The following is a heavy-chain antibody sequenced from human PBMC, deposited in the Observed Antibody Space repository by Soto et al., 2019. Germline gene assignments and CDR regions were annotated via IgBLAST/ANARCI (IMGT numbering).Heavy chain of an antibody. V-gene: IGHV4-39*01. D-gene: IGHD3-10*01. Sequence: SETLSLTGTVSNGSISSTTYFWGWIRQPPGKGLEWIGSISYSGSTFYNPSLKSRVTISVETSKNQFSLKLSSMTAADTAVYYCARHHYGSGSYLPTFDYWGQGTLVTVSS. CDR1: NGSISSTTYF. J-gene: IGHJ4*02. CDR3: ARHHYGSGSYLPTFDY. CDR2: ISYSGST.